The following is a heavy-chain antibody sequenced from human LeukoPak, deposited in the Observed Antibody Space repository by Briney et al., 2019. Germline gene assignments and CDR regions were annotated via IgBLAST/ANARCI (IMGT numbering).Heavy chain of an antibody. CDR1: GFTFSSNA. J-gene: IGHJ4*02. CDR2: ISSSGSTI. V-gene: IGHV3-48*03. CDR3: ARNDYNFDY. D-gene: IGHD3-16*01. Sequence: GGSLRLSCAASGFTFSSNAMNWVRQAPGKGLEWVSYISSSGSTIYYADSVQGRFTISRDNAKNSLYLQMSSLRAEDTAVYYCARNDYNFDYWGQGTLVTVSS.